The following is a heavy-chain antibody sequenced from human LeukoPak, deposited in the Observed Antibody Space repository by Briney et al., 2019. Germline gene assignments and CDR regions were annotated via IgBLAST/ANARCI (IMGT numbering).Heavy chain of an antibody. J-gene: IGHJ4*02. Sequence: GGSLRLSCAASGFTFSSYAMSWVRQAPGKGLEWVSAISGSGGSTYYADSVKGRFTISRDNSKNTLYLQMNSLRAEDTAVYYCASSIFSDTMVRGVIITHGYWGQGTLVTVSS. D-gene: IGHD3-10*01. V-gene: IGHV3-23*01. CDR3: ASSIFSDTMVRGVIITHGY. CDR2: ISGSGGST. CDR1: GFTFSSYA.